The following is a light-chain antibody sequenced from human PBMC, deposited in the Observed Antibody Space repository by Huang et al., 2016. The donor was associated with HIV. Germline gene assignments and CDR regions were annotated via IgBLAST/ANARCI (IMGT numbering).Light chain of an antibody. CDR2: QAS. V-gene: IGKV1-5*03. J-gene: IGKJ1*01. CDR1: QNVFTS. CDR3: QQHKTYRT. Sequence: EIQMTQSPSTLSASVGDRVTITCRANQNVFTSVAWYQQKPGEAPKHLIYQASNLESGVPSRFSVSGSVTEFTLTIRSLQPDDFATYYCQQHKTYRTFGQGTRVEVK.